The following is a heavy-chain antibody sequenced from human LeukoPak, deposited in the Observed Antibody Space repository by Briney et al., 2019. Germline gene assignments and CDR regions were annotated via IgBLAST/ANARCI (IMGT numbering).Heavy chain of an antibody. CDR1: GFTFDDYA. CDR3: AKDKGSGWYLGAFDI. J-gene: IGHJ3*02. V-gene: IGHV3-9*01. Sequence: GGSLRLSCAASGFTFDDYAMHWVRQAPGKGLEWVSGISWNSGSIGYADSVKGRFTISRDNAKNSLYLQMNSLRAEDTALYYCAKDKGSGWYLGAFDIWGQGTMVTVSS. D-gene: IGHD6-19*01. CDR2: ISWNSGSI.